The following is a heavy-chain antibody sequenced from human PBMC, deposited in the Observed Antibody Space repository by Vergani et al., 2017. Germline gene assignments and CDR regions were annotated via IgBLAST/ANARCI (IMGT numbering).Heavy chain of an antibody. Sequence: QVQLVQSGAEVKKPGASVKVSCKASGYTFTSYGISWVRQAPGQGLEWMGGIIPIFGTANYAQKFQGRVTITADESTSTAYMELSSLRSDDTAVYYCARSTGDDAFDIWGQGTMVTVSS. CDR3: ARSTGDDAFDI. J-gene: IGHJ3*02. V-gene: IGHV1-69*13. CDR2: IIPIFGTA. D-gene: IGHD7-27*01. CDR1: GYTFTSYG.